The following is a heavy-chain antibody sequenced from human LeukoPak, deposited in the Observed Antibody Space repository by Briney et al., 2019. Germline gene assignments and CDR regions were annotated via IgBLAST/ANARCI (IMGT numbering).Heavy chain of an antibody. D-gene: IGHD5-18*01. CDR3: ARLVGYSYSDY. CDR2: ISSNGGST. J-gene: IGHJ4*02. CDR1: GFTFSSYA. V-gene: IGHV3-64*01. Sequence: GGSLRLSCAASGFTFSSYAMHWVRQAPGKGLEYVSAISSNGGSTYYANSVKGRFTISRDNSKNTLYLQMSSLRAEDMAVYYCARLVGYSYSDYWGQGTLVTVSS.